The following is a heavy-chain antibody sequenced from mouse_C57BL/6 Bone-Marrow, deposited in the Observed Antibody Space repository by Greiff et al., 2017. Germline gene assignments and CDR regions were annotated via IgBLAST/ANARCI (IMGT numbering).Heavy chain of an antibody. Sequence: QVPLQQPGTELVKPGASVKLSCKASGYTFTSYWMHWVKQRPGQGLEWIGNINPSNGGTNYNEKFKGKATLTVDKSSSTAYMQLSSLTSEDAAVYYCGRIGHYYSSRNAIDYWGQGTSVTVSS. CDR2: INPSNGGT. CDR1: GYTFTSYW. CDR3: GRIGHYYSSRNAIDY. V-gene: IGHV1-53*01. D-gene: IGHD1-1*01. J-gene: IGHJ4*01.